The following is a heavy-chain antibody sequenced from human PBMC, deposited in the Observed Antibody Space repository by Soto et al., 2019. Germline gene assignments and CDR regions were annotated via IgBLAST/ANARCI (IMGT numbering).Heavy chain of an antibody. CDR2: MNPNSGNT. CDR3: ARGFIALAGTFASDL. D-gene: IGHD6-19*01. Sequence: ASVKVSCKASGYTFTSYDINWVRQATGQGLEWMGWMNPNSGNTGYAQKFQGRVTMTRNTSISTAYIELNSLRSEDPAVYYCARGFIALAGTFASDLWGQGTIVPVSS. J-gene: IGHJ3*01. V-gene: IGHV1-8*01. CDR1: GYTFTSYD.